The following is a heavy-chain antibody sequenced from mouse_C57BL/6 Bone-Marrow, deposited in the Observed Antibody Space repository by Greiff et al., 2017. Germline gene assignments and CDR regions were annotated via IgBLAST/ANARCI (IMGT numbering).Heavy chain of an antibody. V-gene: IGHV1-53*01. D-gene: IGHD1-1*01. CDR2: INPSNGGT. J-gene: IGHJ2*01. Sequence: QVQLQQPGTELVKPGASVKLSCKASGYTFTSYWMHWVKQRPGRGLEWIGNINPSNGGTNYNEKFKSKATLTVDKSSSTAYMQLSSLTSEDSAVXAVAVNLLVRLYYFDYWGQGTTLTVSA. CDR1: GYTFTSYW. CDR3: AVNLLVRLYYFDY.